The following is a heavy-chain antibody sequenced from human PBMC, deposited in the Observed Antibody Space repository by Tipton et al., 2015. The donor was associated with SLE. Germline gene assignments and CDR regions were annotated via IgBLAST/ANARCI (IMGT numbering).Heavy chain of an antibody. D-gene: IGHD5-18*01. V-gene: IGHV4-61*09. CDR1: GGSISSGSYY. CDR3: ARMGISYGKYHFDY. J-gene: IGHJ4*02. CDR2: IYTSGST. Sequence: TLSLTCTVSGGSISSGSYYWSWIRQPAGKGLEWIGYIYTSGSTNYNPSLKSRVTISVDTSKNQFSLKLSSVTAADTAVYYCARMGISYGKYHFDYWGQGTLVTVSS.